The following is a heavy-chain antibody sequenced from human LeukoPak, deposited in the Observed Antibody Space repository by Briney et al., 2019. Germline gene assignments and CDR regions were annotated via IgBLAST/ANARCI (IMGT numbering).Heavy chain of an antibody. CDR3: ARDPHSSGWDRVLDY. Sequence: PGGSLRLSCAASGFSFSSSWMHWVRQPPGKGLVWVSRISSDESSTNYADSVKGRFTTSRDNAKSTLYLQMNSLGAEDTGVYYCARDPHSSGWDRVLDYWGQGTPVTVSS. CDR2: ISSDESST. CDR1: GFSFSSSW. D-gene: IGHD6-19*01. V-gene: IGHV3-74*01. J-gene: IGHJ4*02.